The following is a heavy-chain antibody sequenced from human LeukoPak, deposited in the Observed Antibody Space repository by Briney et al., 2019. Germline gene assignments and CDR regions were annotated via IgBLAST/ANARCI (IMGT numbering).Heavy chain of an antibody. CDR3: ERPQPHTSFAFDY. Sequence: GESLKISCKGSGYSFTSYWIGWVRQMPGKGLEWMGIIYPGDSDTRYSPSFQGQVTISADKSISTAYLQWSSLKASDTAMYYCERPQPHTSFAFDYWGQGTLVTVSS. J-gene: IGHJ4*02. D-gene: IGHD1-26*01. CDR1: GYSFTSYW. V-gene: IGHV5-51*01. CDR2: IYPGDSDT.